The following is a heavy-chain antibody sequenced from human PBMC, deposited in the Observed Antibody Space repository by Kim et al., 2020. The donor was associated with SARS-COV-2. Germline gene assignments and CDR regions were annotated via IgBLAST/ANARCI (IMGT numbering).Heavy chain of an antibody. D-gene: IGHD1-26*01. CDR3: ARRGSSDAFDI. V-gene: IGHV5-10-1*01. J-gene: IGHJ3*02. Sequence: NCSPSFQGPVTISADKSISTADLQWSSLKASDTAMYYCARRGSSDAFDIWGQGTMVTVSS.